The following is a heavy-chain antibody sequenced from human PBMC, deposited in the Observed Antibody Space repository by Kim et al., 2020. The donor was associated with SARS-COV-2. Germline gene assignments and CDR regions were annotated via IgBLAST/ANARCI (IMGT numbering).Heavy chain of an antibody. J-gene: IGHJ4*02. Sequence: ASVKVSCKASGYTFTGYYMHWVRQAPGQGLEWMGWINPNSGGTNYAQKFQGWVTMTRDTSISTAYMELSRLRSDDTAVYYCARASMSRFERDGCFDYWGQGTLVTVSS. D-gene: IGHD6-19*01. CDR2: INPNSGGT. CDR3: ARASMSRFERDGCFDY. V-gene: IGHV1-2*04. CDR1: GYTFTGYY.